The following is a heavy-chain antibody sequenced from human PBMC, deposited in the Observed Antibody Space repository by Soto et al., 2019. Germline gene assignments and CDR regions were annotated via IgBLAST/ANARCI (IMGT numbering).Heavy chain of an antibody. J-gene: IGHJ6*02. CDR2: IIPIFGTA. V-gene: IGHV1-69*06. Sequence: GASVKVSCKASGGTFSSYAISWVRQAPGQGLEWMGGIIPIFGTANYAQKFQGRVTITADKSTSTAYMELSSLRSEDTAVYYCARQYSSSHRDLFPYYYYGMDVWGQGTTVTVSS. CDR1: GGTFSSYA. D-gene: IGHD6-6*01. CDR3: ARQYSSSHRDLFPYYYYGMDV.